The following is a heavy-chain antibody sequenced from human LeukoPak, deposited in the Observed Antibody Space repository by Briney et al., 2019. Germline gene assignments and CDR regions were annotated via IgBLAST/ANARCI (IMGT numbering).Heavy chain of an antibody. CDR1: GFTFSDYY. V-gene: IGHV3-11*06. Sequence: PGGPLRLSCAASGFTFSDYYMSWIRQAPGKGLEWVSYVSSSSSYTNYADSVKGRFTISRDNAKNSLYLQMNSLRAEDTAVYYCARGSIAVAATYDYWGQGTLVTVSS. CDR2: VSSSSSYT. CDR3: ARGSIAVAATYDY. J-gene: IGHJ4*02. D-gene: IGHD6-19*01.